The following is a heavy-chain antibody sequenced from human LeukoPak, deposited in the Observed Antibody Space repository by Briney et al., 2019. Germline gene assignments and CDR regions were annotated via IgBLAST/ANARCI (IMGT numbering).Heavy chain of an antibody. V-gene: IGHV4-30-4*08. CDR2: IYYSGST. CDR3: ARDRDYGDYDGPYYYYGMDV. D-gene: IGHD4-17*01. J-gene: IGHJ6*02. CDR1: GGSFSGYY. Sequence: SETLSLTCAVYGGSFSGYYWSWIRQPPGKGLEWIGYIYYSGSTYYNPSLKSRVTISVGTSKNQFSLKLSSVTAADTAVYYCARDRDYGDYDGPYYYYGMDVWGQGTTVTVSS.